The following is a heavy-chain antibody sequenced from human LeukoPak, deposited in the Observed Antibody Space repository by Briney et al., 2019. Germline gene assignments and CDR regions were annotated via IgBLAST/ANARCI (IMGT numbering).Heavy chain of an antibody. D-gene: IGHD3-10*01. V-gene: IGHV3-30*02. CDR2: IRFDGSSK. CDR1: GFTFNTYG. Sequence: GGSLRLSCAASGFTFNTYGMHWVRQAPGKGLEWVAFIRFDGSSKYYADSVKGRFTISRDNSKNTVYLQMNSLRVEDTAVYYCARVRLDSGTYSLYYWGQGTLVTVSS. CDR3: ARVRLDSGTYSLYY. J-gene: IGHJ4*02.